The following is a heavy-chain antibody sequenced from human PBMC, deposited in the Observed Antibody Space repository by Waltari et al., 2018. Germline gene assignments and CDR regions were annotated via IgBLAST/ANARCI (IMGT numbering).Heavy chain of an antibody. CDR3: ARDRFCTNTNCFVFDY. CDR1: GDSISNGYY. Sequence: QVQLQESGPGLVKPSETLSLTCTVSGDSISNGYYWGWIRQPPAKGMEWIGTINHSGSISYNPSLKRRVTLSVDTSKNQFSLKVTSVTAADTAVYFCARDRFCTNTNCFVFDYWGQGTLATVSS. V-gene: IGHV4-38-2*02. J-gene: IGHJ4*02. CDR2: INHSGSI. D-gene: IGHD2-8*01.